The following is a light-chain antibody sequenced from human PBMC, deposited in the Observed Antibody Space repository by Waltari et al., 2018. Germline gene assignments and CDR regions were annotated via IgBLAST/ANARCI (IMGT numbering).Light chain of an antibody. V-gene: IGKV3-11*01. CDR2: DAS. CDR1: QSVSSY. Sequence: EIVLTQSPATQSLSPGESATLSCRASQSVSSYLAWYQQKPGQAPRLLIYDASNRATGIPARFSGSGSGTDFTLTISSLEPEDFAVYYCQQRSNWPPLVTFGPGTKVDIK. CDR3: QQRSNWPPLVT. J-gene: IGKJ3*01.